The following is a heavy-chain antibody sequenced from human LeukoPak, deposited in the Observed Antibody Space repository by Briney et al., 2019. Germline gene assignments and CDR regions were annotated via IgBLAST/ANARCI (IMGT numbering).Heavy chain of an antibody. CDR2: ISGSGGST. V-gene: IGHV3-23*01. CDR3: AKGGYHGNAPGY. D-gene: IGHD4-23*01. CDR1: GFTFSSYV. J-gene: IGHJ4*02. Sequence: PGGSLRLSCAVSGFTFSSYVMSWVRQAPGKGLEWVSAISGSGGSTYYADSVKGRFTISRDNSKNTLYLQMNSLRAEDTAVYYCAKGGYHGNAPGYWGQGTLVTVSS.